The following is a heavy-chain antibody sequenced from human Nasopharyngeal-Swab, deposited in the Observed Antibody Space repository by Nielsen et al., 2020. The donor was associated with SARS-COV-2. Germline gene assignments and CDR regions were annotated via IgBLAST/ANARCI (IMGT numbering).Heavy chain of an antibody. D-gene: IGHD5-18*01. Sequence: SETLSLTCTVSGGSISSGGYYWSWIRQHPGKGLEWIGYIYYSGSTYYNPSLKSRVTISVDTSKNQFSLKLSSVTAADTAVYYRARSDTAMGGAFDIWGQGTMVTVSS. CDR3: ARSDTAMGGAFDI. J-gene: IGHJ3*02. CDR1: GGSISSGGYY. V-gene: IGHV4-31*03. CDR2: IYYSGST.